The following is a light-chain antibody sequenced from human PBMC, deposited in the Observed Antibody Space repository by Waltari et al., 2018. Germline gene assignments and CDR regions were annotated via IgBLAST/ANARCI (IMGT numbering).Light chain of an antibody. V-gene: IGLV4-69*01. CDR3: QTWGTGFVV. J-gene: IGLJ2*01. Sequence: QLALTQSPSASASLRASVKLTCTLSSGHSDYSIAWHQQQPEKGPRYLMKLDSDGSHTMGDGIPHRFSGSSSGAERYLTISSLQYEDEADYYCQTWGTGFVVFGGGTKLTVL. CDR2: LDSDGSH. CDR1: SGHSDYS.